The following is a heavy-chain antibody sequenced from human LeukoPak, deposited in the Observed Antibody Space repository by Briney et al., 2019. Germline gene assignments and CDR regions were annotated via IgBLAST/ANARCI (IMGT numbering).Heavy chain of an antibody. Sequence: ASVKVSCKASGYIFTGYYIQWVRQAPGQGLEWMGRINPDSDVTNYTQKFQGRVTMTSDTSFSTAYMELSRLRSDDTAVYYCARGLVGATTSGWFDPWGQGTLVTVSS. CDR1: GYIFTGYY. J-gene: IGHJ5*02. CDR3: ARGLVGATTSGWFDP. D-gene: IGHD1-26*01. V-gene: IGHV1-2*06. CDR2: INPDSDVT.